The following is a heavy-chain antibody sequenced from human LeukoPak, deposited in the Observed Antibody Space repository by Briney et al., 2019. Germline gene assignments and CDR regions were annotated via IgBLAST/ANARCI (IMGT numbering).Heavy chain of an antibody. CDR3: ARGWELWSLGPVDY. V-gene: IGHV3-48*03. CDR2: ISSSGSTI. Sequence: GGSLRLSCAASGFTFSSYEMNWVRQAPGKGREWVSYISSSGSTIYYSDSAKDRFTFSRDNAQNSLYLKMNIMRAEDTAVYYCARGWELWSLGPVDYWGQGTLVTVSS. D-gene: IGHD1-26*01. J-gene: IGHJ4*02. CDR1: GFTFSSYE.